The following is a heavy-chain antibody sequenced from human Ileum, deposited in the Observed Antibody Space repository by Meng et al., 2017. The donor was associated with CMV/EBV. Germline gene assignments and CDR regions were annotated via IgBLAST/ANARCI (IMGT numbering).Heavy chain of an antibody. Sequence: GPLRLSCTVSGYSISSGYYWGWIRQPPGKGLEWIGSIYHSGSTYYNPSLKSRLTISVDTSKNQFSLKLTSVTAADTAVYYCARLYTPAAGRNYYFDYWGQGTLVTVSS. CDR3: ARLYTPAAGRNYYFDY. J-gene: IGHJ4*02. D-gene: IGHD6-13*01. CDR1: GYSISSGYY. V-gene: IGHV4-38-2*02. CDR2: IYHSGST.